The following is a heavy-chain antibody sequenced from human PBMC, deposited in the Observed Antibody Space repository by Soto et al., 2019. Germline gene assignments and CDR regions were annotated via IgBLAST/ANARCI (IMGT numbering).Heavy chain of an antibody. CDR2: IYYSGST. Sequence: SETLSLTCTVSGGSISSYYWSWIRQPPGKGLEWIGYIYYSGSTNYNPSLKGRVTISVDTSKNQFSLKLSSVTAADTAVYYCARGRLLDYYYYYGLDVWGQGTTVTVSS. CDR3: ARGRLLDYYYYYGLDV. V-gene: IGHV4-59*01. D-gene: IGHD3-22*01. CDR1: GGSISSYY. J-gene: IGHJ6*02.